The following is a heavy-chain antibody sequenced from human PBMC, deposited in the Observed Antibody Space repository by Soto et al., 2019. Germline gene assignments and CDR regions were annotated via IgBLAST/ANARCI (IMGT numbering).Heavy chain of an antibody. D-gene: IGHD1-20*01. CDR3: APYNWNGGWFDP. Sequence: QVQLQESGPGLVKPSETLSLTCTVSGGSISSYYWSWIRQPPGKGLEWIGYIYYSGSTNYNPSLKSRVTISVDTSKNQFSLKLSSVTAADTAVYYCAPYNWNGGWFDPWGQGTLVTVSS. V-gene: IGHV4-59*08. J-gene: IGHJ5*02. CDR1: GGSISSYY. CDR2: IYYSGST.